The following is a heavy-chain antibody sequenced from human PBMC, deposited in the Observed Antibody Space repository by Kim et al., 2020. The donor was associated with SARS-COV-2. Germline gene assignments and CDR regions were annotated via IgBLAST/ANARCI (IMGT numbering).Heavy chain of an antibody. V-gene: IGHV3-30*18. Sequence: GGSLRLSCAASGFTFSSYGMHWVRQAPGKGLEWVAVISYDGSNKYYADSVKGRFTISRDNSKNTLYLQMNSLRAEDTAVYYCAKDLTMIVVAPPYFDYWG. CDR1: GFTFSSYG. CDR3: AKDLTMIVVAPPYFDY. D-gene: IGHD3-22*01. J-gene: IGHJ4*01. CDR2: ISYDGSNK.